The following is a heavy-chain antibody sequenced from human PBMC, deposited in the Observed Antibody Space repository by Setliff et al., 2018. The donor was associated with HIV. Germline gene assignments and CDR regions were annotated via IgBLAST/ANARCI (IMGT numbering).Heavy chain of an antibody. CDR1: GGPLSGYF. CDR3: ARGRDASTWYLSHFYSYYYLDV. Sequence: SETLSLTCTVSGGPLSGYFWTWIRQTPDKGLEWIGDINHSGTTNYNLSLKSRTTLSLDTSENQLSLKLTSVGAADTGLYFCARGRDASTWYLSHFYSYYYLDVWGNGTTVTSP. CDR2: INHSGTT. V-gene: IGHV4-34*01. J-gene: IGHJ6*03. D-gene: IGHD6-13*01.